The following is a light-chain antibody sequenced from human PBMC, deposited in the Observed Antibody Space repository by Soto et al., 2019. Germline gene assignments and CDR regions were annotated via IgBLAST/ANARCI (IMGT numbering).Light chain of an antibody. CDR1: QDITNY. CDR3: QHYDDFPFT. Sequence: DIQMTQSPSSLSASVGDRVTITCQASQDITNYLSWYQQKPVKAPKLLIYGASNLQTGVPSRFSGGGSGTDFTLTIRCLQPEDIATYYCQHYDDFPFTFGQGTKVEI. V-gene: IGKV1-33*01. CDR2: GAS. J-gene: IGKJ3*01.